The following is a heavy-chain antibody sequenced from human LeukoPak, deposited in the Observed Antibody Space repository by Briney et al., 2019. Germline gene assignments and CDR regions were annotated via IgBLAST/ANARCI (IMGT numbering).Heavy chain of an antibody. CDR1: GYSFTSHY. CDR2: INPSGSST. CDR3: ATDQIGVLDP. Sequence: GASVTVSCKSSGYSFTSHYMHWVRQAPGQGLEWLGLINPSGSSTLYAQKFQGRVTMTSDMSTTTDYMELSSLRSEDTAVYYCATDQIGVLDPWGQGTLVTVSS. V-gene: IGHV1-46*01. D-gene: IGHD3-3*01. J-gene: IGHJ5*02.